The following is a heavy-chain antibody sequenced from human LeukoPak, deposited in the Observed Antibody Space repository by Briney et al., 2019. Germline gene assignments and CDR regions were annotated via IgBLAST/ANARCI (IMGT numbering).Heavy chain of an antibody. Sequence: GGSLRLSCAASGFTFSHFWMSWVRQAPGKGLEWVSHITASGTAMFYADSVKGRFTISRDNAKNSLYLQMNSLRDEDTAVYYCASSGSYRFDYWGQGTLVTVSS. CDR3: ASSGSYRFDY. V-gene: IGHV3-48*02. D-gene: IGHD1-26*01. CDR2: ITASGTAM. CDR1: GFTFSHFW. J-gene: IGHJ4*02.